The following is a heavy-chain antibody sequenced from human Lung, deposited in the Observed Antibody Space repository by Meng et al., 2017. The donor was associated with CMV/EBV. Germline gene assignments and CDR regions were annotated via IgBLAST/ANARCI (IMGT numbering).Heavy chain of an antibody. Sequence: SETLSLTCAVYGGSFSGYYWSWIRQPPGKGLEWIGEINHSGSTNYNPSLKSRVTISVDTSKNQFSLKLSSVTAADTDVYYCARGAWNYVGVFDYWGQGALVTVSS. V-gene: IGHV4-34*01. D-gene: IGHD1-7*01. CDR2: INHSGST. CDR3: ARGAWNYVGVFDY. CDR1: GGSFSGYY. J-gene: IGHJ4*02.